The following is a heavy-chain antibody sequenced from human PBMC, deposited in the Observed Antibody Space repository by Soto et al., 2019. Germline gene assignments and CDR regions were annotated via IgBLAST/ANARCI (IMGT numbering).Heavy chain of an antibody. CDR2: ISGSGDST. V-gene: IGHV3-23*01. CDR3: AKDRGGAAAGPTKFYGMDV. CDR1: GFTFSSYA. J-gene: IGHJ6*02. D-gene: IGHD6-13*01. Sequence: EVQLLESGGGLVQPGGSLRLSCAASGFTFSSYAMSWVPQAPGKGLEWVSVISGSGDSTYYADSVRGRFTISRDNSKNTLYLQMNSLRAEDTAVYYCAKDRGGAAAGPTKFYGMDVWGQGTTVTVSS.